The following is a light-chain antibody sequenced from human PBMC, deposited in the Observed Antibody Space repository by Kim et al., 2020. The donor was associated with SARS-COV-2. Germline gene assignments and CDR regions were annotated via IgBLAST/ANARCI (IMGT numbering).Light chain of an antibody. Sequence: DIQMTQSPSSLSASVGDRVTITCRASQSIISFLNWYQQKPGKGPKVLMYAGVTLHSGVPSRFSGSGSGTDFTLTINSLQPEDFATYYCQQSYMTPLTFGGGTKVDIK. CDR1: QSIISF. CDR2: AGV. J-gene: IGKJ4*01. V-gene: IGKV1-39*01. CDR3: QQSYMTPLT.